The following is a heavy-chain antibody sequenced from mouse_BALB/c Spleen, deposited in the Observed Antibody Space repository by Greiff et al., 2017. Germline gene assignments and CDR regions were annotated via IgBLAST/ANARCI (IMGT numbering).Heavy chain of an antibody. V-gene: IGHV1-87*01. CDR1: GYTFTSYW. J-gene: IGHJ2*01. CDR3: ARSEEGNSYFDY. Sequence: VQLQQSGAELARPGASVKLSCKASGYTFTSYWMQWVKQRPGQGLEWIGAIYPGDGDTRYTQKFKGKATLTADKSSSTAYMQLSSLASEDSAVYYCARSEEGNSYFDYWGQGTTLTVSS. CDR2: IYPGDGDT. D-gene: IGHD2-1*01.